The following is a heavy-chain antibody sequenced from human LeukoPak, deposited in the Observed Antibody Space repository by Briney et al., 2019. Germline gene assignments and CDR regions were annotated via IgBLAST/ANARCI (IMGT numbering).Heavy chain of an antibody. Sequence: SETLSLTCTVSGGSISSGSYYWSWIRQPAGKGLEWIGRIYTSGSTNYNPSLKSRVTISLDTSKNQFSLKLSSVTAADTAVYYCATGYSYGYYYYYYMDVWGKGTTVTVSS. J-gene: IGHJ6*03. D-gene: IGHD5-18*01. CDR3: ATGYSYGYYYYYYMDV. V-gene: IGHV4-61*02. CDR1: GGSISSGSYY. CDR2: IYTSGST.